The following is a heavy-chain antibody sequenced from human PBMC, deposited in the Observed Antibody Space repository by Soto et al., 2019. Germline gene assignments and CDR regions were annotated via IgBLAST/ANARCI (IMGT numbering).Heavy chain of an antibody. CDR2: TYYRSKWYN. CDR3: ARDRSYYYGSGSYPNWFDP. D-gene: IGHD3-10*01. V-gene: IGHV6-1*01. J-gene: IGHJ5*02. CDR1: GDSVSSNSAA. Sequence: SPTLSLTCAISGDSVSSNSAAWNWIRQSPSRGLEWLGRTYYRSKWYNDYAVSVKSRITINPDTSKNQFSLQLNSVTPEDTAVYYCARDRSYYYGSGSYPNWFDPWGQGTLVTVSS.